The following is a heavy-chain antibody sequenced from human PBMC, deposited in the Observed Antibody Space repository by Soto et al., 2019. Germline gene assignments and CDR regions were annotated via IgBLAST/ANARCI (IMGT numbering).Heavy chain of an antibody. CDR3: AKAPGCSYGYGFDY. CDR1: GFTFSSYA. V-gene: IGHV3-23*01. Sequence: GGSLRLSXAASGFTFSSYAMSWVRQAPGKGLEWVSAISGSGGSTYYADSVKGRFTISRDNSKNTLYLQMNSLRAEDTAVYYCAKAPGCSYGYGFDYWGQGTLVTVSS. J-gene: IGHJ4*02. CDR2: ISGSGGST. D-gene: IGHD5-18*01.